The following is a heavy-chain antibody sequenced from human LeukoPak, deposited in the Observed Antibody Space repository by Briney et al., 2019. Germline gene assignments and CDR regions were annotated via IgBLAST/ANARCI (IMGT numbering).Heavy chain of an antibody. V-gene: IGHV4-39*07. CDR1: GGSISSSSYY. Sequence: SETLSLTCTVSGGSISSSSYYWGWIRQPPGKGLEWIGSIYYSGGTYYNPSLKSRVTISVDTSKNQFSLKLSFVTAADTAVYYCARIEYSSSCDYWGQGTLVTVSS. CDR2: IYYSGGT. CDR3: ARIEYSSSCDY. D-gene: IGHD6-6*01. J-gene: IGHJ4*02.